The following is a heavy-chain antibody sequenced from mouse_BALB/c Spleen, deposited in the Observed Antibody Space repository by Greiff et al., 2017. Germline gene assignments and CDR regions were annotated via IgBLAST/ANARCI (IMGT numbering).Heavy chain of an antibody. D-gene: IGHD1-2*01. Sequence: EVKVVESGGGLVKPGGSLKLSCAASGFTFSSYAMSWVRQSPEKRLEWVAEISSGGSYTYYPDTVTGRFTISRDNAKNTLYLEMSSLRSEDTAMYYCARITTATDYAMDYWGQGTSVTVSS. J-gene: IGHJ4*01. CDR2: ISSGGSYT. V-gene: IGHV5-9-4*01. CDR3: ARITTATDYAMDY. CDR1: GFTFSSYA.